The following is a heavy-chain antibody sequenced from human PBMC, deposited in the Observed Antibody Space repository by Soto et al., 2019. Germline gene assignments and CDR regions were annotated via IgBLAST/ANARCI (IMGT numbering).Heavy chain of an antibody. CDR3: GSSVVTPKVLTGNGFDS. D-gene: IGHD3-9*01. J-gene: IGHJ4*02. Sequence: LQLQQSGSGLVQPSETLSLTCTVSGGSVSSGHRSWSWIRQSPEKGLEWIGYIYHTGSSHYNPYLKTVVRMSIDNAKNQFSLSLASLTAADTAIYDCGSSVVTPKVLTGNGFDSWGQGTLVTVSS. CDR2: IYHTGSS. CDR1: GGSVSSGHRS. V-gene: IGHV4-30-2*06.